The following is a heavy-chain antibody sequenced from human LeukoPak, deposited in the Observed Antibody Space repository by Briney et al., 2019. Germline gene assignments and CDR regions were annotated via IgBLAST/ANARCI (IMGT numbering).Heavy chain of an antibody. D-gene: IGHD2-15*01. V-gene: IGHV3-74*01. J-gene: IGHJ4*02. CDR1: GFTLSSYW. Sequence: GGSLRLSCAGSGFTLSSYWMHWVRQGPGKGLVWVSRIYSEGSRTTYADSVRGRFTISGDNAKNTLYLQMNSLRADDTAVYYCARAPVTSCRGAFCYPFDYWGPGILVTVSS. CDR2: IYSEGSRT. CDR3: ARAPVTSCRGAFCYPFDY.